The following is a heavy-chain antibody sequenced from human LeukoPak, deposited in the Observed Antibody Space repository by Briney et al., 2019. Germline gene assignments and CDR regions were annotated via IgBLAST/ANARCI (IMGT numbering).Heavy chain of an antibody. Sequence: SETLSLTCAVYGGSFSGYYWSWIRQPPGKGLEWIGEINHSGSTNYNPSLKRRVTISVDTSKNQLSLKLSSVTAADTAVYYCASMRGYCSGGSCYSPDAFDIWGQGTMVTVSS. D-gene: IGHD2-15*01. CDR1: GGSFSGYY. CDR2: INHSGST. J-gene: IGHJ3*02. CDR3: ASMRGYCSGGSCYSPDAFDI. V-gene: IGHV4-34*01.